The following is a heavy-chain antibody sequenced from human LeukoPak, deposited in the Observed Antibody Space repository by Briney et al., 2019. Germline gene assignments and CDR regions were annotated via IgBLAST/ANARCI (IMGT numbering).Heavy chain of an antibody. CDR2: IYYSGST. CDR3: ARGDSGSYYDSSGSISYYFDY. J-gene: IGHJ4*02. CDR1: GGSFSGYY. V-gene: IGHV4-59*01. D-gene: IGHD3-22*01. Sequence: SETLSLTCAVYGGSFSGYYWSWIRQPPGTGLEWIGYIYYSGSTNYNPSLKSRVTISVDTSKNQFSLKLSSVTAADTAVYYCARGDSGSYYDSSGSISYYFDYWGQGTLVTVSS.